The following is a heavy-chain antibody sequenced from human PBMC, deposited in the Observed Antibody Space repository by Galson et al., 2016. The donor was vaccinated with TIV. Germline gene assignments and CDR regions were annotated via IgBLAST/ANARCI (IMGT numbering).Heavy chain of an antibody. V-gene: IGHV3-23*01. CDR1: GFTFSSHA. Sequence: SLRLSCAASGFTFSSHAMSWVRQAPGKGLEWVSAISGSGGVTHYADSVKGRFTISRDNAKDSVYLQMNSLRAEDTAVYYCARELHWSGRDYWGQGTLVTVSS. D-gene: IGHD3-3*01. J-gene: IGHJ4*02. CDR3: ARELHWSGRDY. CDR2: ISGSGGVT.